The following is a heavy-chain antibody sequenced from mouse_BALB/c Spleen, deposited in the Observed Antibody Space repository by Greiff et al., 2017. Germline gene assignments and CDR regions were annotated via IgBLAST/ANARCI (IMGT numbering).Heavy chain of an antibody. D-gene: IGHD2-4*01. V-gene: IGHV1-20*02. CDR2: INPYNGDT. J-gene: IGHJ4*01. CDR1: GYSFTGYF. CDR3: ARDDYDGYYAMDY. Sequence: EVQLQQSGPELVKPGASVKISCKASGYSFTGYFMNWVMQSHGKSLEWIGRINPYNGDTFYNQKFKGKAALTVDKSSSTAHMELRSLASEDSAVYYCARDDYDGYYAMDYWGQGTSVTAAS.